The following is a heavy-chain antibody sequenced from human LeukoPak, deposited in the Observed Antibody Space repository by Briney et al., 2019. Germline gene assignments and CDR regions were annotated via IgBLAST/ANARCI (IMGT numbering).Heavy chain of an antibody. V-gene: IGHV3-11*01. CDR1: GFTFSDRY. Sequence: GGSLRLSCVASGFTFSDRYMSWIRQAPGKGLEWLSYINIGGTNTHYADSVKGRFTISRDNAKKSLYLQMNNLRAEDTAVYYCATDGAGFDTWGQGVLVTVSS. CDR3: ATDGAGFDT. CDR2: INIGGTNT. J-gene: IGHJ5*02.